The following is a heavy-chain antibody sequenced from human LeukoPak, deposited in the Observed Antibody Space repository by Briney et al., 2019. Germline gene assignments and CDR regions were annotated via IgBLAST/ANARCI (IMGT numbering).Heavy chain of an antibody. J-gene: IGHJ6*02. CDR1: GFTFSSYA. D-gene: IGHD2-2*01. CDR3: ARDVIVVVPAAKYYYYYGMDV. Sequence: GGSLRLSCAASGFTFSSYAMHWVRQAPGKGLEWVAVISYDGSNKYYADSVKGRFTISRDNSKNTLYLQMNSLRAEDTAVYYCARDVIVVVPAAKYYYYYGMDVWGQGTTVTASS. V-gene: IGHV3-30-3*01. CDR2: ISYDGSNK.